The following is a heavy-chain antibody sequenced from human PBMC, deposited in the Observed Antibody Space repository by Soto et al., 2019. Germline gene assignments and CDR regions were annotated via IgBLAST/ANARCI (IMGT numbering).Heavy chain of an antibody. V-gene: IGHV1-46*01. Sequence: GASVKVSCKASGYSFTSYYMHWVRQAPGQGLEWMGIINPSGGSTSYAQKFQGRVTMTRDTSTSTVYMELSSLRSEDTAVYYCARGDSSGYYYVSFDYWGQGTLVTVS. CDR1: GYSFTSYY. D-gene: IGHD3-22*01. J-gene: IGHJ4*02. CDR2: INPSGGST. CDR3: ARGDSSGYYYVSFDY.